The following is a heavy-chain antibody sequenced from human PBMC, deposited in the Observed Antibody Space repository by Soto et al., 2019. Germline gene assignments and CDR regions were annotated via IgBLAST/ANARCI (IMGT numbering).Heavy chain of an antibody. CDR2: ISGSGGST. CDR3: ARSHYYDISGPRYFDY. CDR1: GFTFSSYA. Sequence: GGSLRLSCAASGFTFSSYAMSWVRQAPGKGLEWVSAISGSGGSTYYADSVKGRFTISRDNSKNTLYLQMNSLRAEDTAVYYCARSHYYDISGPRYFDYWGQGTLVTVSS. V-gene: IGHV3-23*01. D-gene: IGHD3-22*01. J-gene: IGHJ4*02.